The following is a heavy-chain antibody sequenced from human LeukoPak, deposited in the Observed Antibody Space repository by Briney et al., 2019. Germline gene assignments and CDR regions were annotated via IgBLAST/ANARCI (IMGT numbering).Heavy chain of an antibody. J-gene: IGHJ6*03. Sequence: GGSLRLSCAASGFTFSNSAMNWVRQAPGKWLESISAISGSGGNTYYADSVKGRFTISRDNSMNTLYVQMNSLKAEDTAVYYCAKLGGYNLPTYDFYMDVWGKGTTVTISS. D-gene: IGHD5-24*01. V-gene: IGHV3-23*01. CDR2: ISGSGGNT. CDR3: AKLGGYNLPTYDFYMDV. CDR1: GFTFSNSA.